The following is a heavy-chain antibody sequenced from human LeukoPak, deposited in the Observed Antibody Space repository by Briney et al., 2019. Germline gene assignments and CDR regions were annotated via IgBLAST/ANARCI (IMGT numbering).Heavy chain of an antibody. CDR2: INPNSGGT. J-gene: IGHJ4*02. CDR3: ARGNYCSSTSCVTLPDY. CDR1: GYTFTGYY. V-gene: IGHV1-2*02. Sequence: ASVKVSCKASGYTFTGYYMHWVRQAPGQGLEWMGWINPNSGGTNYAQKFQGRVTMTRDTPISTAYMELSRLRSDDTAVYYCARGNYCSSTSCVTLPDYWGQGTLVTVSS. D-gene: IGHD2-2*01.